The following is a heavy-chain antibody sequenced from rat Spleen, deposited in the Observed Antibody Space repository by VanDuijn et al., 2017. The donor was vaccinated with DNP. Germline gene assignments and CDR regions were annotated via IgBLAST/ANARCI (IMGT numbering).Heavy chain of an antibody. CDR3: ARHLLFGVDYFDY. CDR1: GFIFSDYN. J-gene: IGHJ2*01. CDR2: ISYDGSST. V-gene: IGHV5-7*01. D-gene: IGHD4-3*01. Sequence: EVQLVESGGGLVQPGRSLKLSCAASGFIFSDYNMAWVRQAPKKGLEWVATISYDGSSTYYRDSVKGRFTISRDNAKSTLYLQMDSLRSEDTATYYCARHLLFGVDYFDYWGQGVTVTVSS.